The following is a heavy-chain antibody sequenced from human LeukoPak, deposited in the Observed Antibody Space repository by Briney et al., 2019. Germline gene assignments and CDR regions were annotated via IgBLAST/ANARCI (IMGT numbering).Heavy chain of an antibody. CDR3: ASEDPRAFDI. V-gene: IGHV3-30-3*01. CDR2: ISYDGSHK. CDR1: GFTFSSYS. J-gene: IGHJ3*02. Sequence: PGRSQRLSCAASGFTFSSYSMHWVRQAPGKGLEWVAVISYDGSHKYYADSVKGRFTISRDNSKKTLYMQMNSLRAEDTAVYYCASEDPRAFDIWGQGTMVTVSS.